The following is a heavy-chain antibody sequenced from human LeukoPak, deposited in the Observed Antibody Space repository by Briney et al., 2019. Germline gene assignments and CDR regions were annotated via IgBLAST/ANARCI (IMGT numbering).Heavy chain of an antibody. Sequence: GGSLRLSCATSGFTFSSYGMHWARQAPGKGLEWVAVIWHDGTEKHYADSVKGRFAISRDSSKATLYLQMSSLRAEDTAIYYCAKGLGVGYCSGGSCYNNWLDPWGQGTLVTVSS. D-gene: IGHD2-15*01. CDR2: IWHDGTEK. V-gene: IGHV3-33*03. CDR3: AKGLGVGYCSGGSCYNNWLDP. CDR1: GFTFSSYG. J-gene: IGHJ5*02.